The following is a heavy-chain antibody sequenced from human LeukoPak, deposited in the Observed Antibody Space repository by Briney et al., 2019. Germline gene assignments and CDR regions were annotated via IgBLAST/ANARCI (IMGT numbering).Heavy chain of an antibody. J-gene: IGHJ6*03. CDR1: GGSISSYY. V-gene: IGHV4-59*07. Sequence: SDTLSLTCTVSGGSISSYYWSWIRQPPGKGLEWIGYIYYSGSTNYNPSLKSRVTISVDTSKNQFSLKLSSVTAADTAVYYCARGGYSYGYYMDVWGKGTTVTVSS. CDR3: ARGGYSYGYYMDV. D-gene: IGHD5-18*01. CDR2: IYYSGST.